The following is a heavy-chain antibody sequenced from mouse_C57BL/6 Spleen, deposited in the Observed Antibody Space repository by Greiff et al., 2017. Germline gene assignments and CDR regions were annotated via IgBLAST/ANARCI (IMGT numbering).Heavy chain of an antibody. CDR3: ARSSYYYGSSWFAY. CDR2: IYPGSGST. J-gene: IGHJ3*01. D-gene: IGHD1-1*01. CDR1: GYTFTSYW. V-gene: IGHV1-55*01. Sequence: VQLQQPGAELVKPGASVTMSCKASGYTFTSYWITWVKQRPGQGLEWIGDIYPGSGSTNYNEKFKSKATLTVDTSSSTAYMQLSSLTSEDSAVYYCARSSYYYGSSWFAYWGQGTLVTVSA.